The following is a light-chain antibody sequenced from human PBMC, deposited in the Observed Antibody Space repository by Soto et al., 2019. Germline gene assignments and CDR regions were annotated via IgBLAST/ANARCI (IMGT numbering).Light chain of an antibody. V-gene: IGKV1-27*01. CDR3: QQSYTSRIT. J-gene: IGKJ5*01. CDR1: QGIGSY. CDR2: GAS. Sequence: DIQMTQSPSSLSASVGYRFTITCRASQGIGSYLSWYQQTPVNVPKLLIYGASTLQSGVPARFSGSGSGTEFTLTVTSLQPEDVATYYCQQSYTSRITFGLGTRLEIK.